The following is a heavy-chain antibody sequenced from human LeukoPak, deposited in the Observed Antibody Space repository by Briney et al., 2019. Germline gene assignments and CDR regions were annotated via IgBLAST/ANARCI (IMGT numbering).Heavy chain of an antibody. Sequence: PGGSLRLSCAASGFTFSSYAMHWVRQAPGKGLEWVAVVSYDGSNTYYGDSVKGRFTISRDNSKNTLYLQMNSLRAEDTAVYYCAKGRYSGSGSYSGFDYWGQGTLVTVSS. CDR3: AKGRYSGSGSYSGFDY. CDR1: GFTFSSYA. CDR2: VSYDGSNT. J-gene: IGHJ4*02. V-gene: IGHV3-30*18. D-gene: IGHD3-10*01.